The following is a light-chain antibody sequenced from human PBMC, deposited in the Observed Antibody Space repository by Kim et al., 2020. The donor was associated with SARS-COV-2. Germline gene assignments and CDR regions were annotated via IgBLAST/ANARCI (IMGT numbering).Light chain of an antibody. CDR3: AAWDDSLSGWV. CDR2: RNN. V-gene: IGLV1-47*01. Sequence: QSVLTQPPSASGTPGQRVTISCSGSSSNIGSNYVYWYQQLPGTAPKLLIYRNNQRPSGVPDRFSGCKSGTSASLAISGLRSEDEADYYCAAWDDSLSGWVFGGGTQLTVL. CDR1: SSNIGSNY. J-gene: IGLJ3*02.